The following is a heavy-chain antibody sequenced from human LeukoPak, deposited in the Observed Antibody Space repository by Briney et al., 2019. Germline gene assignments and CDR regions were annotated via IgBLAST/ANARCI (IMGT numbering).Heavy chain of an antibody. CDR2: ISYDGSNK. D-gene: IGHD5-12*01. CDR3: AREATL. Sequence: PGGSLRLSCAASGFTFSSYAMHWVRQAPGRGLEWVAVISYDGSNKYYADSVKGRFTISRDNSKNTLYLQMNSLRAEDTAVYYCAREATLWGQGTLVTVSS. CDR1: GFTFSSYA. J-gene: IGHJ4*02. V-gene: IGHV3-30-3*01.